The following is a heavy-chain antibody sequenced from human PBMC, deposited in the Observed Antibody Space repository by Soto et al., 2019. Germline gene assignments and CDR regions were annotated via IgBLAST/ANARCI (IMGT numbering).Heavy chain of an antibody. D-gene: IGHD7-27*01. CDR1: GYGFTDYT. V-gene: IGHV1-2*04. CDR3: ARNWARPRSVSYYNGMDV. Sequence: QVQLVQSGAEVKESGASVTVSCKPSGYGFTDYTIHWVRQAPGQGLEWMGWINPKTGGTEFAQKFQGWVTMARDTASNTVYMALKRLKPDDTAVYYCARNWARPRSVSYYNGMDVWGQGTTVSVSS. J-gene: IGHJ6*02. CDR2: INPKTGGT.